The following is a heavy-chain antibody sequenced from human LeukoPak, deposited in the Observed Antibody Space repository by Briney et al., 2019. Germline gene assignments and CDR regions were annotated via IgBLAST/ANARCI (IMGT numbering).Heavy chain of an antibody. Sequence: AGGSLRLSCAASGFTFSSYAMSWVRQAPGKGLEWVSAISGSGGSTYYADSVKGRFTISRDNSKNTLYLQMNSLRAEDTAGYYCAKSFDYYDSSGYSNWGQGTLVTVSS. D-gene: IGHD3-22*01. CDR1: GFTFSSYA. J-gene: IGHJ4*02. CDR2: ISGSGGST. CDR3: AKSFDYYDSSGYSN. V-gene: IGHV3-23*01.